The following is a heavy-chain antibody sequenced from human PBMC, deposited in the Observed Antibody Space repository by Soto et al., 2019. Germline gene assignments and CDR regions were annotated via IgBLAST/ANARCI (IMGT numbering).Heavy chain of an antibody. V-gene: IGHV1-2*04. CDR1: GYTFTGYY. CDR3: ARASVTMVRGVNRPIDP. J-gene: IGHJ5*02. D-gene: IGHD3-10*01. Sequence: ASVKVSCKASGYTFTGYYMHWVRQAPGQGLEWMGWINPNSGGTNYAQKFQGWVTMTRDTSISTAYMELSRLRSDDTAVYYCARASVTMVRGVNRPIDPWGQGALVTVST. CDR2: INPNSGGT.